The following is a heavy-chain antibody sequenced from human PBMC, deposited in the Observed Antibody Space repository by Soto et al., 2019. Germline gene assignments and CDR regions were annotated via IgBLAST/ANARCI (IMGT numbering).Heavy chain of an antibody. Sequence: PSGTLYLTSAASGDSMSITDYSLGWIRQPPGKGLEWIGSIYYSGSTYYNPSLQSRVAISVDTSKNQFSLKLKSVTAADTAIYYCARRTVNIRTFYSGLKTHCFDYWGQGAPVTVSS. J-gene: IGHJ4*02. D-gene: IGHD6-19*01. V-gene: IGHV4-39*01. CDR1: GDSMSITDYS. CDR3: ARRTVNIRTFYSGLKTHCFDY. CDR2: IYYSGST.